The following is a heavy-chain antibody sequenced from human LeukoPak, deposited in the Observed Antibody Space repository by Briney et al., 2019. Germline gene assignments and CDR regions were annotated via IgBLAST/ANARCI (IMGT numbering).Heavy chain of an antibody. V-gene: IGHV5-51*01. Sequence: GESLKISCKGSGYTFGTSYWIAWVRQTPGKGLEWMGSIYPGDSDTGYSPSFQGQITISADKSINTAYLQWSSLKASDTAIYYCARTSASFLDFWGQGTLVTVSS. J-gene: IGHJ4*02. D-gene: IGHD2-2*01. CDR1: GYTFGTSYW. CDR3: ARTSASFLDF. CDR2: IYPGDSDT.